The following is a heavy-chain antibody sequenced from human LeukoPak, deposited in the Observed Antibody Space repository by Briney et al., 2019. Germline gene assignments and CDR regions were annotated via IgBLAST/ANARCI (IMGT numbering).Heavy chain of an antibody. V-gene: IGHV4-59*01. CDR3: ARESAAAGVNNWFDP. CDR2: IYYSGST. CDR1: DGSISSYY. J-gene: IGHJ5*02. Sequence: SETLSLTCTVSDGSISSYYWSWIRQPPGKGLEWIGYIYYSGSTNYNPSLKSRVTISVDTSKNQFSLKLSSVTAADTAVYYCARESAAAGVNNWFDPWGQGTLVTVSS. D-gene: IGHD6-13*01.